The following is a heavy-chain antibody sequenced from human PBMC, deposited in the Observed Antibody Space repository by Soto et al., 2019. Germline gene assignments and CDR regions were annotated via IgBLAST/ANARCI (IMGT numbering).Heavy chain of an antibody. J-gene: IGHJ4*02. CDR1: GYNFSSYW. V-gene: IGHV5-51*03. CDR3: ARGAVASKFDY. CDR2: IFPDDSDT. D-gene: IGHD6-19*01. Sequence: EVQLVQSGAEVKKPGESLKISCKGSGYNFSSYWIGWVRQMPGKGLEWMGIIFPDDSDTRYSPSLQGQVTISADKSISTAYLQWSSLKASVTAMYYCARGAVASKFDYWGQGTLVTVSS.